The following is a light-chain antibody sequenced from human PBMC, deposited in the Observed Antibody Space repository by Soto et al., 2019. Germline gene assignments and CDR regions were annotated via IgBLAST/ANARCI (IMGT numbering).Light chain of an antibody. J-gene: IGKJ2*01. CDR1: QSVSSSY. V-gene: IGKV3-20*01. Sequence: EIVLTQSPGTLSLSPGERATLSCRARQSVSSSYLAWYQHKPGQAPRLLIYGASSRATGIPDRFSGSGSGTDFTLTISRLEPEAFAVYYCQQYGSSPHTFGQGTKLEIK. CDR3: QQYGSSPHT. CDR2: GAS.